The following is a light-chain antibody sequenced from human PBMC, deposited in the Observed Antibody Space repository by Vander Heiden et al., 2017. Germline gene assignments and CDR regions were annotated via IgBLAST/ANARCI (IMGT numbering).Light chain of an antibody. V-gene: IGKV1-12*01. J-gene: IGKJ4*01. CDR2: GSS. Sequence: DIQMTQSPASVSASAGDRITITCRASQGINNWLAWYQQKPGTAPKLLIYGSSTLQSGVPSRFSGSGSGTDFTLTISSLQPEDFATYYCQQASNFPLTFGGGTKVEIK. CDR1: QGINNW. CDR3: QQASNFPLT.